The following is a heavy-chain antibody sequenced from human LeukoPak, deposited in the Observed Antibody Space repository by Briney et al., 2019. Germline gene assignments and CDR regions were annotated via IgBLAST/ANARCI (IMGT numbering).Heavy chain of an antibody. V-gene: IGHV3-33*01. D-gene: IGHD4-11*01. CDR1: GFTFSSYG. Sequence: GRSLRLSCAASGFTFSSYGMHWVRQAPGKGLEWVAVIWYDGSNKYYADFVKGRFTISRDNSKNTLHLQMNSLRAEDTAVYYCARDGLTTVTTYYFDYWGQGTMVTVSS. CDR3: ARDGLTTVTTYYFDY. J-gene: IGHJ4*02. CDR2: IWYDGSNK.